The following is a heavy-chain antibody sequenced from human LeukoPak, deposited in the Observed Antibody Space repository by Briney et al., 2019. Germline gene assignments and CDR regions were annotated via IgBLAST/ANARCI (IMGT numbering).Heavy chain of an antibody. CDR2: INPNGGGT. CDR3: ARPLGDGGYNTLDY. D-gene: IGHD5-24*01. CDR1: GYTFTGYF. V-gene: IGHV1-2*02. J-gene: IGHJ4*02. Sequence: GASVKVSCKASGYTFTGYFMYWVRQAPGQGLEWMGWINPNGGGTNYAQKFQGRVTMTRDTSISTAYMELSRLRSDDTAVYYCARPLGDGGYNTLDYWGQGALVTVSS.